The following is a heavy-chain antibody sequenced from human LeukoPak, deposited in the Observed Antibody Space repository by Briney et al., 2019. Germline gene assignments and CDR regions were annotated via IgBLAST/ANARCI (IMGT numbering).Heavy chain of an antibody. CDR2: IYMNGRT. D-gene: IGHD2-2*01. CDR3: ARDSPWDLEIVPGGDYYMDV. V-gene: IGHV4-61*09. J-gene: IGHJ6*03. Sequence: PSETLSLTCSVSGGSISSGGYFWGWIRQPAGKGLEWIGHIYMNGRTNYNPSLKSRVSISHDTPKNQFSLKMNSVTAADTAVYFCARDSPWDLEIVPGGDYYMDVWGKGATVTVSS. CDR1: GGSISSGGYF.